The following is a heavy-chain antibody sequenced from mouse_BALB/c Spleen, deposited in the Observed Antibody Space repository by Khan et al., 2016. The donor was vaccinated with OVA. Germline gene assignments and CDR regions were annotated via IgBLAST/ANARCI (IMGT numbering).Heavy chain of an antibody. CDR2: TYPGTGST. Sequence: QVQLKQSGAELVRPGASVKLSCQSSGYTFTSYCFYWVKQSFGPRLEWIARTYPGTGSTYYNQKFKGKATLAADKSSSTAYMQLSSLKSEDSAVFFCAREYGGASYLDFWGKGTSLTLSS. D-gene: IGHD1-1*01. J-gene: IGHJ2*02. CDR3: AREYGGASYLDF. V-gene: IGHV1-76*01. CDR1: GYTFTSYC.